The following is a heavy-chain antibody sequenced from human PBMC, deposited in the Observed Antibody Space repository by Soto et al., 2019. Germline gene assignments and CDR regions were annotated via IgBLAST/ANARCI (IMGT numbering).Heavy chain of an antibody. D-gene: IGHD6-13*01. J-gene: IGHJ4*02. CDR2: ISGSGGST. CDR1: GFTFSSYA. Sequence: EVQLLESGGGLVQPGGSLRLSCAASGFTFSSYAMSWVRQAPGKGLEWVSAISGSGGSTYYADSVKGRFTISRDNSKNTLHLQMNSLRAEDTAVYYCAKANIAAAGKVYYFDYWGQGTLVTVSS. V-gene: IGHV3-23*01. CDR3: AKANIAAAGKVYYFDY.